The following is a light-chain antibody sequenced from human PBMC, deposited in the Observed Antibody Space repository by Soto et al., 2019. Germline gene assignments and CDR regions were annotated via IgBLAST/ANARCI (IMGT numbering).Light chain of an antibody. CDR2: DSS. CDR3: QQYNSWPPRYT. Sequence: DIVLTQSPATLSVSPGESATLSCRASQSVSRALAWYQHVPGQAPRLLIYDSSTRATGVPARFSGSGSGTRFTLTISSLQSEDFAVYYCQQYNSWPPRYTVGQGTKLQI. J-gene: IGKJ2*01. CDR1: QSVSRA. V-gene: IGKV3-15*01.